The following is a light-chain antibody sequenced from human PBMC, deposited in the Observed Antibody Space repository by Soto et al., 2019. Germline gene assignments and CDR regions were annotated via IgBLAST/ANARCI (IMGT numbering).Light chain of an antibody. CDR3: QQYDSSPRT. CDR2: EAS. CDR1: QTVTSS. V-gene: IGKV3-11*01. Sequence: EIVLTQSPATLSLSPGERATLSCRASQTVTSSLAWYHQKPGQAPRLLIYEASNRATGIPARFSGSGSGADFTLTISSLEPEDFALYCCQQYDSSPRTFGAGTKVEIK. J-gene: IGKJ4*01.